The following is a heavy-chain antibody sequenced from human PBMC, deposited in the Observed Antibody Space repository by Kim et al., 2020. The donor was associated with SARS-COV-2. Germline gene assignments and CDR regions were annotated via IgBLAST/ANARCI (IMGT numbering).Heavy chain of an antibody. Sequence: SETLSLTCAVYGGSFSGYYWSWIRQPPGKGLEWIGEINHSGSTNYNPSLKSRVTISVDTSKNQFSLKLSSVTAADTAVYYCARGRESHGAPWNYGVSRFWWDYWGQGTLVTVSS. J-gene: IGHJ4*02. CDR3: ARGRESHGAPWNYGVSRFWWDY. CDR2: INHSGST. CDR1: GGSFSGYY. V-gene: IGHV4-34*01. D-gene: IGHD1-7*01.